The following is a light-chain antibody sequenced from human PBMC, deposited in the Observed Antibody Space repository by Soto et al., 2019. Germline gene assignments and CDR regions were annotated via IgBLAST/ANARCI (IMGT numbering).Light chain of an antibody. V-gene: IGLV8-61*01. J-gene: IGLJ3*02. CDR2: STN. Sequence: QTVVTQVPSFSVSPGGTITLTCGLSSGSVSTSYYPSWYLQPPGQAPRTLIFSTNTRSAGVPDRFSGSILGNKAALTITGAQADDESDYYCALYMGSGIWVIGGGTKLTVL. CDR3: ALYMGSGIWV. CDR1: SGSVSTSYY.